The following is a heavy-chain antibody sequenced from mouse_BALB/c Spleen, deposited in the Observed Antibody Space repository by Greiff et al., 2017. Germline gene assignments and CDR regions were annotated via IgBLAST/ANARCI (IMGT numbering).Heavy chain of an antibody. J-gene: IGHJ3*01. D-gene: IGHD1-1*01. CDR1: GFNIKDTY. V-gene: IGHV14-3*02. Sequence: VHVKQSGAELVKPGASVKLSCTASGFNIKDTYMHWVKQRPEQGLEWIGRIDPANGNTKYDPKFQGKATITADTSSNTAYLQLSSLTSEDTAVYYCAPYYGWFAYWGQGTLVTVSA. CDR3: APYYGWFAY. CDR2: IDPANGNT.